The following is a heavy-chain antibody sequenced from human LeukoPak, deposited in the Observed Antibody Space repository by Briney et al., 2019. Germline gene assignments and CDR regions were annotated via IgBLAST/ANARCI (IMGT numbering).Heavy chain of an antibody. CDR1: GSTFSNYG. CDR2: ISFDGSNQ. Sequence: GGSLRLSCAASGSTFSNYGMHWVRQAPGKGLEWVAVISFDGSNQYYADSVKGRFTISRDNSKNTLYLQMSSLRAEDTAVYYCAKASYDSSGYALDYWGQGTLVTVSS. CDR3: AKASYDSSGYALDY. V-gene: IGHV3-30*18. D-gene: IGHD3-22*01. J-gene: IGHJ4*02.